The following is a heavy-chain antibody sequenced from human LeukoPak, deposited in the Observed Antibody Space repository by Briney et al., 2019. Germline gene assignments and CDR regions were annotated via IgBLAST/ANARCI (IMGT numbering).Heavy chain of an antibody. CDR2: INPSGGST. J-gene: IGHJ4*02. CDR3: AREQEWLSLDY. CDR1: GYTFTSYY. V-gene: IGHV1-46*01. D-gene: IGHD3-3*01. Sequence: ASVKVSFKASGYTFTSYYMHWVRQAPGQGLEWMGIINPSGGSTSYAQKFQGRVTMTRDMSTSTVYMELSSLRSEDTAVYYCAREQEWLSLDYWGQGTLVTVSS.